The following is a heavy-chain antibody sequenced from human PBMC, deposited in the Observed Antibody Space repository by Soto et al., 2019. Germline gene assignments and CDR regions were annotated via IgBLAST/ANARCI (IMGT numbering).Heavy chain of an antibody. CDR1: GGSVSSAGYY. J-gene: IGHJ6*02. Sequence: SETLSLTCTVSGGSVSSAGYYWSWIRQPPGKGLEWIGHISYSGSTNYNPSLKSRITISVDTSKNQFPLKLSSVTAADTAVYYCARDRFYSGLDVWGQGTTVTVSS. CDR3: ARDRFYSGLDV. CDR2: ISYSGST. V-gene: IGHV4-61*08.